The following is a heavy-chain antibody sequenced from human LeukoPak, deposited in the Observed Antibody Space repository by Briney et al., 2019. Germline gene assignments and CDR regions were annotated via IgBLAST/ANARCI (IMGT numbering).Heavy chain of an antibody. CDR3: ARDRRTDSGAFDI. Sequence: SETVSLNCTVSGGSISSSSYYWGWIRQPPGKGLEWIGRFYYCGSTYYLLSLKSRVTISVDTSKNQFSLKLSSLTAADTVVYYCARDRRTDSGAFDIWGQGTMVTVSS. V-gene: IGHV4-39*07. CDR1: GGSISSSSYY. CDR2: FYYCGST. J-gene: IGHJ3*02. D-gene: IGHD3-10*01.